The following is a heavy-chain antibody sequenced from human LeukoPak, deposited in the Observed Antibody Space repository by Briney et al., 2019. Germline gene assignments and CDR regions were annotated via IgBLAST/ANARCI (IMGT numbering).Heavy chain of an antibody. CDR2: INAGNGNT. D-gene: IGHD4-23*01. CDR1: GYTFTSYA. V-gene: IGHV1-3*03. J-gene: IGHJ3*02. Sequence: ASVKVSCKASGYTFTSYAMHWVRQAPGRRLEWMGWINAGNGNTKYSQEFQGRVTITRDTSASTAYMELSSLRSEDMAVYYCARDGGNSNDAFDIWGQGTMVTVSS. CDR3: ARDGGNSNDAFDI.